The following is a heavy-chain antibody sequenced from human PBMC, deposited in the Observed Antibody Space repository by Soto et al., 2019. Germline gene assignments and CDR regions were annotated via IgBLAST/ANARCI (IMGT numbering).Heavy chain of an antibody. CDR2: IYYSGST. D-gene: IGHD2-2*01. CDR3: ARTVCSSASCYGYYYYGLDV. J-gene: IGHJ6*02. V-gene: IGHV4-31*03. CDR1: GDSISSTNNY. Sequence: SETLSLTCTVSGDSISSTNNYWSWIRQHPGKGLEWIGYIYYSGSTYYNPSLKSRPAISVDTSKNQFSLKLSSVTAADTAVYYCARTVCSSASCYGYYYYGLDVWGQGTTVTVSS.